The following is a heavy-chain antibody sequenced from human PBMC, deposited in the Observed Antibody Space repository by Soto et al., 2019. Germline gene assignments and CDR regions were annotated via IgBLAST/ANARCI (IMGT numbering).Heavy chain of an antibody. J-gene: IGHJ4*02. CDR1: GFTFRSYV. CDR2: ISSDESDK. D-gene: IGHD5-18*01. V-gene: IGHV3-30*18. CDR3: AEHRGTHSNY. Sequence: QVQLVESGGGVVQPGRSLRLSCAASGFTFRSYVMHWVRQAPGKGLEWVALISSDESDKYYADSVRGRFTISRDNSKNTMYLELNRLRSEDTAGYYCAEHRGTHSNYWGQGTLVSVSS.